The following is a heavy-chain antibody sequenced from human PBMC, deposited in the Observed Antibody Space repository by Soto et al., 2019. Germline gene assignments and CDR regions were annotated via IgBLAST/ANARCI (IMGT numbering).Heavy chain of an antibody. CDR2: IYHSGGT. J-gene: IGHJ4*02. CDR3: ARKFHGPALGYCSGGSCSGPFDY. D-gene: IGHD2-15*01. CDR1: GGYISSSNW. Sequence: SETLSLTCAVCGGYISSSNWWSWVRQPPGKGLEWIGEIYHSGGTNYNPSLKSRVTISVDKSKNQFSLKLSSVTAADTAVYYCARKFHGPALGYCSGGSCSGPFDYWGQGTLVTVSS. V-gene: IGHV4-4*02.